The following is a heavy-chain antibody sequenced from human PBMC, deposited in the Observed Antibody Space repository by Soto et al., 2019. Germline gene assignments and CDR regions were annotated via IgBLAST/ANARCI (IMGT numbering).Heavy chain of an antibody. D-gene: IGHD2-2*02. CDR2: INGSGNSI. CDR1: GFTFSDYY. V-gene: IGHV3-11*01. Sequence: QVQLVESGGGLVKPGGSLRLSCAASGFTFSDYYMTWIRQAPGKGLEWVSYINGSGNSIYYADSVRGRFTISRDNAKNSLLLQLDSLRADDTAVYYCARAGDSFCPRTSCYKNWFDPWGQGTLVTVSS. CDR3: ARAGDSFCPRTSCYKNWFDP. J-gene: IGHJ5*02.